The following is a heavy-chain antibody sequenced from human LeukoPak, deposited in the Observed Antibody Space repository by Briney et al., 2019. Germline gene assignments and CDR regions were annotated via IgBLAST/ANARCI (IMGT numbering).Heavy chain of an antibody. CDR3: ARGGYYYDSSGYYHDAFDI. J-gene: IGHJ3*02. Sequence: GGSLRLFCAASGFAVSSNYMNWVRQAPGKGLQWVSIIYSGGGTYYANSVRGRFTISRDNSKNTLYLQMNSLRDEDTAVYYCARGGYYYDSSGYYHDAFDIWGQGTMVTVSS. V-gene: IGHV3-53*01. CDR1: GFAVSSNY. CDR2: IYSGGGT. D-gene: IGHD3-22*01.